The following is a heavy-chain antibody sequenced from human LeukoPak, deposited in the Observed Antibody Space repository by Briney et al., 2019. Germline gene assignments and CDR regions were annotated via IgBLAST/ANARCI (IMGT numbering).Heavy chain of an antibody. J-gene: IGHJ4*02. Sequence: GASVKVSCKASGYTFTGYYIHWVRQAPGQGLEWMGWINPNSGDTNYAQKFQGRVTMTGDTSISTAYMELTRLRSDDTAVYYCARDPLTWMHLWYFDYWGQGTLVTVSS. V-gene: IGHV1-2*02. CDR1: GYTFTGYY. CDR3: ARDPLTWMHLWYFDY. D-gene: IGHD5-18*01. CDR2: INPNSGDT.